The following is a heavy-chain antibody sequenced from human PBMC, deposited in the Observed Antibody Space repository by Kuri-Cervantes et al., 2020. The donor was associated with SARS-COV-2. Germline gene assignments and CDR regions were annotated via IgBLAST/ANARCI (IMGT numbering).Heavy chain of an antibody. CDR2: INWNGGST. Sequence: GESLKISCAASGFTFDDYGMSWVRQAPGKGLEWVSGINWNGGSTGYADSVKGRFTISRDNAKNSLYLQMNSLRAEDTALYYCARGGHAQGSGRPLDYWSQGTLVTVSS. CDR3: ARGGHAQGSGRPLDY. D-gene: IGHD3-10*01. J-gene: IGHJ4*02. CDR1: GFTFDDYG. V-gene: IGHV3-20*04.